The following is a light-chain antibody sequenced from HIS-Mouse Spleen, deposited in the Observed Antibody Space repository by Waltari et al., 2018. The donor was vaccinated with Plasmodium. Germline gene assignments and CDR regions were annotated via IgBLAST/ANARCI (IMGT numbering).Light chain of an antibody. V-gene: IGKV3-20*01. CDR3: QQYGSSRT. J-gene: IGKJ5*01. CDR2: GAS. Sequence: EIVLTQSPGTLSLSPGERATLSCRASQSVSSSYLAWYQQKPGQAPWLLIYGASSRATGIPDRFSGSGSGTDFTLTISRLEPEDFAVYYCQQYGSSRTFGQGTRLEIK. CDR1: QSVSSSY.